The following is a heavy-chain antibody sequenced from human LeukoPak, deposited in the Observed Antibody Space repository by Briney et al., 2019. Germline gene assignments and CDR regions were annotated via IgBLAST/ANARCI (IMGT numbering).Heavy chain of an antibody. CDR3: ARCAYDSTGYFCDY. Sequence: ASVKVSCKASGYTFTSYVISWVRQAPGQGLEWMGWISSYNANTNYAQKLQGRVTMTMNTSIRTYYMELSSLRSEDTAMYYCARCAYDSTGYFCDYWGQGTLVTVSS. CDR2: ISSYNANT. CDR1: GYTFTSYV. J-gene: IGHJ4*02. D-gene: IGHD3-22*01. V-gene: IGHV1-18*01.